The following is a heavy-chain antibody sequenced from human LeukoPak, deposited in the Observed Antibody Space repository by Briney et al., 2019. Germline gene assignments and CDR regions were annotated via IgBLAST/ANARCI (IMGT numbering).Heavy chain of an antibody. CDR2: ITVTGGST. Sequence: GGSLRLSCAASGFTFSTYAMSWVRQAPGKGLEWVSAITVTGGSTYYADSVKGRFTISRDNSKNTLYLQMNSLRAEDTAVYYCAKNLDSSGCTLVDYWGQGTLVTVSS. CDR3: AKNLDSSGCTLVDY. V-gene: IGHV3-23*01. D-gene: IGHD3-22*01. CDR1: GFTFSTYA. J-gene: IGHJ4*02.